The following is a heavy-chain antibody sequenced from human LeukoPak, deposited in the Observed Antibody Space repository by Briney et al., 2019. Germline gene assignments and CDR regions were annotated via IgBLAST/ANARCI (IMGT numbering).Heavy chain of an antibody. CDR2: ISSSSSYI. Sequence: GGSLRLSCAASGFTFSSYSMNWVRQAPGKGLEWVSSISSSSSYIYYADSVKGRFTISRDNAKNSLYLQMNSLRAEDTAVYYCARQGYYYDSSGYYFPLALDYWGQGTLVTVSS. D-gene: IGHD3-22*01. CDR1: GFTFSSYS. J-gene: IGHJ4*02. V-gene: IGHV3-21*01. CDR3: ARQGYYYDSSGYYFPLALDY.